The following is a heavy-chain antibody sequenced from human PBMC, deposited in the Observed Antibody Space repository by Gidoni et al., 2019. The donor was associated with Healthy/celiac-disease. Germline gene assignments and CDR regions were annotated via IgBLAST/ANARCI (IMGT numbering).Heavy chain of an antibody. CDR3: AKEGPDSSSWYSGAFDI. J-gene: IGHJ3*02. V-gene: IGHV3-23*01. D-gene: IGHD6-13*01. Sequence: EVQLLESGGGLVQPGGSLRLSCAASGFTFSSYAMSWVRQAPGKGLEWVSAISGSGGSTYYADSVKGRFTISRDNSKNTLYLQMNSLRAEDTAVYYCAKEGPDSSSWYSGAFDIWGQGTMVTVSS. CDR2: ISGSGGST. CDR1: GFTFSSYA.